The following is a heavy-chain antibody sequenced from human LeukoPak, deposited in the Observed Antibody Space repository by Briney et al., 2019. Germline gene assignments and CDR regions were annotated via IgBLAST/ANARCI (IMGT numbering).Heavy chain of an antibody. J-gene: IGHJ4*02. Sequence: SETLSLTCTVSGVSISSSNSYWSWIRQPPGKGLEWIGEINHSGSTNYNPSLKSRVTISVDTSKNQFSLKLSSVTAADTAVYYCARLQWLVWGYWGQGTLVTVSS. CDR2: INHSGST. CDR3: ARLQWLVWGY. CDR1: GVSISSSNSY. V-gene: IGHV4-39*07. D-gene: IGHD6-19*01.